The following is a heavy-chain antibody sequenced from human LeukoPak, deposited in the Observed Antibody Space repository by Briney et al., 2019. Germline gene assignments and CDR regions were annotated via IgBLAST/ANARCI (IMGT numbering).Heavy chain of an antibody. CDR3: ARGLRDSGYSNIDAFDI. V-gene: IGHV4-34*01. CDR1: GGSFSGYY. Sequence: PSETLSLTCAVYGGSFSGYYWSWIRQPPGKGLEWIGEINHSGSTNYNPSLKSRVTISVDTSKNQFSLKLSSVTAADTAVYYCARGLRDSGYSNIDAFDIWGQGTMVTVSS. D-gene: IGHD3-22*01. CDR2: INHSGST. J-gene: IGHJ3*02.